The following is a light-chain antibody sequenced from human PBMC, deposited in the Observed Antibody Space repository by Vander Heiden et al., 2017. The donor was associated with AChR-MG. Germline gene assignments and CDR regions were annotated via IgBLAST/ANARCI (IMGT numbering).Light chain of an antibody. Sequence: EIVLTQSPGTLSLSPGERATLSCRASQSVSSSYLAWYQQKPGQAPRLLISGASSRATGIPDRFSGSGSGTDFTLTISRLEPEDFALYYCQQDGSSPLTFGQGTKVEIK. V-gene: IGKV3-20*01. CDR3: QQDGSSPLT. CDR1: QSVSSSY. J-gene: IGKJ1*01. CDR2: GAS.